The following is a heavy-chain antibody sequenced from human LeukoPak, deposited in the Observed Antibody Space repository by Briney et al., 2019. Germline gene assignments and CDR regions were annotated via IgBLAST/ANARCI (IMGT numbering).Heavy chain of an antibody. CDR3: ARGTQVSPLTPFDY. D-gene: IGHD2-21*01. Sequence: GGSLRLSCAASGFTFSSYGMHWVRQAPGKGLEWVAVISYDGSNKYYADSVKGRFTISRDNSKNTLYLQMNSLRAEDTAVYYCARGTQVSPLTPFDYWGQGTLVTVSS. V-gene: IGHV3-30*03. CDR1: GFTFSSYG. J-gene: IGHJ4*02. CDR2: ISYDGSNK.